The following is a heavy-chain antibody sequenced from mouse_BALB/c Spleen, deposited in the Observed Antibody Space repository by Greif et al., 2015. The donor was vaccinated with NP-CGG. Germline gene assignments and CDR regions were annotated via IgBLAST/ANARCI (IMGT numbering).Heavy chain of an antibody. CDR2: INPSTGYT. CDR1: GYTFTSYW. CDR3: ARAHSMITTRTFAY. Sequence: VQVVESGAELAKPGASVKMSCKASGYTFTSYWMHWVKQRPGQGLEWIGYINPSTGYTEYNQRFKDKATLTADKSSSTAYMQLSSLTSEDSAVYYCARAHSMITTRTFAYWGQGTLVTVSA. D-gene: IGHD2-4*01. J-gene: IGHJ3*01. V-gene: IGHV1-7*01.